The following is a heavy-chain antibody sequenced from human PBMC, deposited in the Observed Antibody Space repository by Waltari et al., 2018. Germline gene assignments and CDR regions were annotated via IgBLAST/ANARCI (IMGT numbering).Heavy chain of an antibody. V-gene: IGHV5-51*01. CDR3: ARSIAVAGTGGDAFDI. J-gene: IGHJ3*02. CDR2: IYPGDSDT. CDR1: GYSFTSSW. D-gene: IGHD6-19*01. Sequence: EVQLVQSGAEVKKPGESLKISCQGSGYSFTSSWIGWVRQMPGKGLEWMGIIYPGDSDTRYSPSFQGQVTISADKSISTAYLQWSSLKASDTAMYYCARSIAVAGTGGDAFDIWGQGTMVTVSS.